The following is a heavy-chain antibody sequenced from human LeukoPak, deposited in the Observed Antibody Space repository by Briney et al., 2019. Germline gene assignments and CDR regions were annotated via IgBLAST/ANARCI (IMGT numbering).Heavy chain of an antibody. J-gene: IGHJ4*02. Sequence: SQTLSLTCAISGDSVSNNAAWNWIRQSPSRGLEWLGRTYYKSKWYNDYAVSVKSRITINPDTSKNQFSLQLNSVTPEDTAVYYCASASGSGWTGTFDYWGQGTLVTVSS. D-gene: IGHD6-19*01. V-gene: IGHV6-1*01. CDR1: GDSVSNNAA. CDR3: ASASGSGWTGTFDY. CDR2: TYYKSKWYN.